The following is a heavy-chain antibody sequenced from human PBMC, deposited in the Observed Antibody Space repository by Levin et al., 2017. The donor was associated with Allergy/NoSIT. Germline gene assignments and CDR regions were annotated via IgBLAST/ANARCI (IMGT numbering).Heavy chain of an antibody. CDR2: ISYDGSNK. D-gene: IGHD6-13*01. V-gene: IGHV3-30*03. CDR3: VVSNPSSSWYVGGNDAFDI. Sequence: PGGSLRLSCAASGFTFSSYGMHWVRQAPGKGLEWVAVISYDGSNKYYADSVKGRFTISRDNSKNTLYLQMNSLRAEDTAVYYCVVSNPSSSWYVGGNDAFDIWGQGTMVTVSS. CDR1: GFTFSSYG. J-gene: IGHJ3*02.